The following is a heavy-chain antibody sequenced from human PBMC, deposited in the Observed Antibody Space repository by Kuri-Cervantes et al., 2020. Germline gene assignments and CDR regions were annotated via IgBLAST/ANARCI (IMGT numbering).Heavy chain of an antibody. D-gene: IGHD3-16*02. CDR3: ARGTVWGSYRTDLDY. CDR1: GFTFSSYA. CDR2: ISYDGSNK. V-gene: IGHV3-30-3*01. J-gene: IGHJ4*02. Sequence: GESLKISCAASGFTFSSYAMHWVRQAPGKGLEWVAVISYDGSNKYYADSVKGRFTISRDNSKNTLYLQMNSLRAEDTAVYYCARGTVWGSYRTDLDYWGQGTLVTVSS.